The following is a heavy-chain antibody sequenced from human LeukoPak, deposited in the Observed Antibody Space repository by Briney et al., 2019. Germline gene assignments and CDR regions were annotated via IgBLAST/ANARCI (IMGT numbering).Heavy chain of an antibody. J-gene: IGHJ4*02. CDR2: ISGSGGSI. V-gene: IGHV3-23*01. Sequence: GGSLRLSCSASGFTFSSYAMSWVRQAPGKGLEWVSVISGSGGSIYCADSVKGRFTIPRDNSKTTLYLQMNSLRAEDTAIYYCAKDGGTYDFFGGFFDYWGQGTLVTVSS. CDR3: AKDGGTYDFFGGFFDY. CDR1: GFTFSSYA. D-gene: IGHD3-3*01.